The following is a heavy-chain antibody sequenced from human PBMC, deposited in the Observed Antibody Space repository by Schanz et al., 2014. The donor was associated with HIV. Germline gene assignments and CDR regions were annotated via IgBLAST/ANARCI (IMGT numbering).Heavy chain of an antibody. V-gene: IGHV1-69*01. CDR2: IIPFFGTA. Sequence: QLVQSGPEVKKPGTSVKVSCKASGYTFINYDIHWVRQASGLGLQWMGGIIPFFGTANYAQTLQGRLTITADESTGTAYMDLTSLRYEDTALYYCAASMYNGSYGTHYYFDLWGRGTLVTVSS. CDR3: AASMYNGSYGTHYYFDL. CDR1: GYTFINYD. J-gene: IGHJ2*01. D-gene: IGHD1-26*01.